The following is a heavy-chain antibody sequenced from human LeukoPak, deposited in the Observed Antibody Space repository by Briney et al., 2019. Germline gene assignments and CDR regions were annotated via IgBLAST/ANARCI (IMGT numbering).Heavy chain of an antibody. D-gene: IGHD2-15*01. J-gene: IGHJ4*02. CDR2: IQYDGSKK. V-gene: IGHV3-30*02. Sequence: GGSLRLSCVASGFTFSSNGMHWVRQAPGKGLEWVTFIQYDGSKKYYADSVKGRFTISRDNSKNTLYLEMNSLRAEDTAVYYCAKNSGGSTDDYWGQGTLVTVSS. CDR3: AKNSGGSTDDY. CDR1: GFTFSSNG.